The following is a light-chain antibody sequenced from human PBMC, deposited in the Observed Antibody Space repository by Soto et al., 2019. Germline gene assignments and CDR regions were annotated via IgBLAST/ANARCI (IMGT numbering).Light chain of an antibody. Sequence: ETVLTQSPGTLSLSPGERATLSCRASQSVSSNLAWYQQRPGQAPRLLIYGASTRASGVPDRFSGSGSGTEFILTISSLQSEDSAVYYCQQYDVWPALTFGGGTKVDIK. J-gene: IGKJ4*01. CDR3: QQYDVWPALT. CDR1: QSVSSN. CDR2: GAS. V-gene: IGKV3-15*01.